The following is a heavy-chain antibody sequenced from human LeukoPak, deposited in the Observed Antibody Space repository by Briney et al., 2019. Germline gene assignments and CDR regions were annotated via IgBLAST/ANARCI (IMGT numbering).Heavy chain of an antibody. Sequence: GGSLRLSCAASGFTFSSYAMHWVRQAPGKGLEWVAVISYDGSNKYYADSVKGRFTISRDNAKNSLYLQMNSLRAEDTAVYYCAREVAVADYTFDPWGQGTLVTVSS. CDR2: ISYDGSNK. CDR3: AREVAVADYTFDP. D-gene: IGHD6-19*01. CDR1: GFTFSSYA. J-gene: IGHJ5*02. V-gene: IGHV3-30-3*01.